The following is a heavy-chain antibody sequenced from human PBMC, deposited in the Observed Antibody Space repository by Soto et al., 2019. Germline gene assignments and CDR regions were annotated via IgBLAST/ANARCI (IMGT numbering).Heavy chain of an antibody. CDR1: GFPFSRYG. V-gene: IGHV1-18*01. Sequence: ASVKVSCKASGFPFSRYGITWVRQAPGQGLEWMGWISAYNGNTNHAQKFQGRVTMTTDTSTTTAFMELRSLRSDDTAMYYCARDYFAEYKWFDPWGQGTLVTVSS. J-gene: IGHJ5*02. D-gene: IGHD3-9*01. CDR2: ISAYNGNT. CDR3: ARDYFAEYKWFDP.